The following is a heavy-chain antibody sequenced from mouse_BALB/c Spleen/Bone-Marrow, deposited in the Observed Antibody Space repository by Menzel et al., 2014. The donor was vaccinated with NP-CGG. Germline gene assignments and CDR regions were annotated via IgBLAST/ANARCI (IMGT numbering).Heavy chain of an antibody. D-gene: IGHD2-12*01. CDR2: IWSDGST. V-gene: IGHV2-6*02. J-gene: IGHJ4*01. Sequence: VHLQESGPGLVGTSQSLSITCTVSGFSFTSYGVHWVRQPPGKGLEWLVVIWSDGSTTYNSALKSRLSISKDNSKSQVFLKMNSLQTDDTAMFYWARSSPTTWAKDYWGQGTSVTVSS. CDR3: ARSSPTTWAKDY. CDR1: GFSFTSYG.